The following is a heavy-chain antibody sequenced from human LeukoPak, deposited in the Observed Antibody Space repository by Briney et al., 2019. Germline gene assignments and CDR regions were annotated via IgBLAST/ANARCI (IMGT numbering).Heavy chain of an antibody. D-gene: IGHD2-2*02. Sequence: PGGSLRLSCAASGFTFSSYAMHWVRQAPGKGLEWVAVISYDGSNKYYADSVKGRITISRDNSKNTLYLQMNSLRAEDTAVYYCARDPMGCSSTSCYTWFDYWGQGTLVTVSS. CDR2: ISYDGSNK. CDR1: GFTFSSYA. V-gene: IGHV3-30-3*01. CDR3: ARDPMGCSSTSCYTWFDY. J-gene: IGHJ4*02.